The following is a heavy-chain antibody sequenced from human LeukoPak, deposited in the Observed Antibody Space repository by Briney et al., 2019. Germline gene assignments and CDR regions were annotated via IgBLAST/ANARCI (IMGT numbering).Heavy chain of an antibody. V-gene: IGHV4-59*08. CDR1: GGSISSYY. Sequence: PSETLSLTCTVSGGSISSYYWSWIRQPPGKGLEWIGYIYYSGSTNYNPSLKSRVTISADTSKNQFSLQLTSVTAADTAVYYCARHPSYYGFDYWGQGTLVTVSS. D-gene: IGHD1-26*01. CDR3: ARHPSYYGFDY. J-gene: IGHJ4*02. CDR2: IYYSGST.